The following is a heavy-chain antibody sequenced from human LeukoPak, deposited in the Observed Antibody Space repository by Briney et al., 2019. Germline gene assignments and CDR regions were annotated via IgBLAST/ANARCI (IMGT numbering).Heavy chain of an antibody. CDR3: AKGLGPLVRGVVPRTYYMDV. J-gene: IGHJ6*03. V-gene: IGHV3-48*01. Sequence: GGSLRLSCAASGFTFSSYSMHWVRQARGKGLEGVSYISSSSSTIYYADSVEGRFTISRDNAKNSLNLQMNSLGVEDTAVYYCAKGLGPLVRGVVPRTYYMDVWGRGTTVTVSS. D-gene: IGHD3-10*01. CDR2: ISSSSSTI. CDR1: GFTFSSYS.